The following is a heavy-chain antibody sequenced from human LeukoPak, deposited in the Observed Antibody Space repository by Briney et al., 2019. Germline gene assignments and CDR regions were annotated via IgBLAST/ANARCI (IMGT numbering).Heavy chain of an antibody. CDR3: ARAHYHCSSTSCYLPY. J-gene: IGHJ4*02. CDR2: ISSNGGST. Sequence: GGSLRLSCAASGFTFSSYAMHWVRQAPGKGLEYVSAISSNGGSTYYANSVKGRFTISRDNSKNTLYLQMGSLRAEDMAVYYCARAHYHCSSTSCYLPYWGQGTLVTVSS. CDR1: GFTFSSYA. V-gene: IGHV3-64*01. D-gene: IGHD2-2*01.